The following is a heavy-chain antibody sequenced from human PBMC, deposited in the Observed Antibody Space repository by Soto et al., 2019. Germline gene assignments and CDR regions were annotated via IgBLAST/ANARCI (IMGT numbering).Heavy chain of an antibody. CDR1: GYTFSTYG. J-gene: IGHJ4*02. CDR2: LSVYNGNT. V-gene: IGHV1-18*01. Sequence: ASVKVSCKASGYTFSTYGISWVRQAPGQGLEWMGWLSVYNGNTYYAQKFQGRVTVTTDTSTSTAYMELRSLRSDDTAVYYCARGRPHDYWGQGTLVTVSS. CDR3: ARGRPHDY.